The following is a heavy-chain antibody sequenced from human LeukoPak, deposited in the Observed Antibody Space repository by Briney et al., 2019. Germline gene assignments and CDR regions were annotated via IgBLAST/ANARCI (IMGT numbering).Heavy chain of an antibody. CDR2: ISGGGGST. J-gene: IGHJ4*02. D-gene: IGHD4-17*01. CDR1: GFTFSSYA. Sequence: GGSLRLSCAASGFTFSSYAMSWVRQAPGKGLEWVSVISGGGGSTYYADTVKGRFTISRDNSKNTLYLQMNSLRAEDTAVYHCATSTVTTYYFDYWGRGTLVTVSS. CDR3: ATSTVTTYYFDY. V-gene: IGHV3-23*01.